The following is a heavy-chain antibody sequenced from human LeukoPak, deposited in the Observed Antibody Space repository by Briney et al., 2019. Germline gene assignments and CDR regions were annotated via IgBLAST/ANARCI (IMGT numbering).Heavy chain of an antibody. V-gene: IGHV3-23*01. CDR3: AKDLYGDYDFDC. Sequence: GGSLRLSCAASGFTFNNYAMNWVRQAPGKGLEWVSVITSSGSTYYADSVKGRFTISRDNSKNALYLQMNSLRAEDTAIYYCAKDLYGDYDFDCWGRGTLVTVSS. J-gene: IGHJ4*02. CDR1: GFTFNNYA. D-gene: IGHD4-17*01. CDR2: ITSSGST.